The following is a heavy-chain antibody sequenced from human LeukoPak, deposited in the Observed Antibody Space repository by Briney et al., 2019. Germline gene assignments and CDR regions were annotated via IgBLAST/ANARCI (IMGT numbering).Heavy chain of an antibody. Sequence: ASVKVSCKASGYTFTSYGISWVRQAPGQGLEWMGWISAYNGNTNYAQKLQGRVTMTRNTSISTAYMELSSLRSEDTAVYYCARDSFGVDYWGQGTLVTVSS. CDR1: GYTFTSYG. D-gene: IGHD3-10*01. CDR2: ISAYNGNT. J-gene: IGHJ4*02. CDR3: ARDSFGVDY. V-gene: IGHV1-18*01.